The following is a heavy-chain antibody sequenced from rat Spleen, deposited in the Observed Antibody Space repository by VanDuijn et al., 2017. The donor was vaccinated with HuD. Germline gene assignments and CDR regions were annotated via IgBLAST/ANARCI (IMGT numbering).Heavy chain of an antibody. J-gene: IGHJ2*01. CDR3: ARANFEY. CDR1: GFSLTSNS. Sequence: QVQLKESGPGLVQPSQTLSLTCTVSGFSLTSNSVHWVRQPPGKGLVWMGTIWAGGSTKYNSAVQSRLSISRDTSKSQVFLKMNSLQPEDTGTYYCARANFEYWGQGVMVTVSS. V-gene: IGHV2-72*01. CDR2: IWAGGST.